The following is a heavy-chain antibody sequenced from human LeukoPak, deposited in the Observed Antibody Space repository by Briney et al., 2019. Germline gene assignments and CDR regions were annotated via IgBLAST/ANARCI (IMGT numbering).Heavy chain of an antibody. D-gene: IGHD3-22*01. CDR1: GFTFSSYG. J-gene: IGHJ4*02. V-gene: IGHV3-30*03. CDR2: ISYDGSNK. Sequence: QPGRSLRLSCAASGFTFSSYGMHWVRQAPGKGLEWVAVISYDGSNKYYADSVKGRFTISRDNSKNTLYLQMNSLRAEDTAVYYCARAPWGYYDSSGVPLAGPFDYWGQGTLVTVSS. CDR3: ARAPWGYYDSSGVPLAGPFDY.